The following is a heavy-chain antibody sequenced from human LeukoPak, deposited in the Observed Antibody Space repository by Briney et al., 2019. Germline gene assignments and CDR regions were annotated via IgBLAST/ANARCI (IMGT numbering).Heavy chain of an antibody. CDR2: ITNDGDNK. D-gene: IGHD1-26*01. V-gene: IGHV3-30-3*01. J-gene: IGHJ4*02. CDR1: GFTMRSYW. CDR3: ARDPVSVGFRINSDF. Sequence: GGSLRPSCAASGFTMRSYWMSWVRQAPGTGLEWVTLITNDGDNKYYTDSVKGRFTISRDNTKNTVYLQMNNLRVEDTAVYFCARDPVSVGFRINSDFWGQGTLVTVSS.